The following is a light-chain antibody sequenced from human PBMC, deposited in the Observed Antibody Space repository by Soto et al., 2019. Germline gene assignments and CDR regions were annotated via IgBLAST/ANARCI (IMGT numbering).Light chain of an antibody. CDR1: QSVSRY. CDR2: DAS. Sequence: EIVMTQSPATLSVSPGERATLSCSASQSVSRYLAWYQQKPGQAARPLIYDASNRATGIPASFSGGRSGRDFTLPTSSLEPPEYAAFYCRQRSNWPPPWTFGQGTKVDIK. V-gene: IGKV3-11*02. J-gene: IGKJ1*01. CDR3: RQRSNWPPPWT.